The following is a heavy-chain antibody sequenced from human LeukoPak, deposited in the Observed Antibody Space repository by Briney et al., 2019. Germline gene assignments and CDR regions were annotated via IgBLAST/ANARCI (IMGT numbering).Heavy chain of an antibody. D-gene: IGHD3-9*01. CDR2: IKEDGTYT. J-gene: IGHJ4*02. Sequence: GGSLRLSCAASGFSFSKYWMHWVRQTRGEGLVWVARIKEDGTYTSYADSVKGRFTTSRDNARNTVFLQMNSLRAEDTAVYYCARDFDMGITPGDDFDFWGQGTLVTVSS. CDR1: GFSFSKYW. V-gene: IGHV3-74*01. CDR3: ARDFDMGITPGDDFDF.